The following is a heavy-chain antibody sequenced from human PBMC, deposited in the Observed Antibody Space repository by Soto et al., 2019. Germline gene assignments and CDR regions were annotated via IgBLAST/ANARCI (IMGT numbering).Heavy chain of an antibody. D-gene: IGHD1-1*01. J-gene: IGHJ4*02. CDR2: VNPSGGST. V-gene: IGHV1-46*01. CDR1: GYTFPSYY. CDR3: ARDRRNIPRRYNCNDIGY. Sequence: ASVKVSCKASGYTFPSYYMHWVRQAPGQGLEWMGIVNPSGGSTSYAQKFQGRVTMTRDTSTSTVYMELSSLRSEDTAVYYCARDRRNIPRRYNCNDIGYWGQGTLVTVSS.